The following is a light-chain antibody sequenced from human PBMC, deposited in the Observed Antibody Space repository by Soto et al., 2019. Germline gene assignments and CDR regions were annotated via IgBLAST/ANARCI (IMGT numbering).Light chain of an antibody. CDR1: SSDVGSYNL. CDR2: EVT. V-gene: IGLV2-23*02. Sequence: QAVVTQPASVSGSPGQSITISCTGTSSDVGSYNLVSWYQQHPGKATKLMIYEVTKRPSGVSNRYSGSKSGNTAYLTNSGLQAEDEADYYCCSYAGSNYVFGTGTKVTVL. J-gene: IGLJ1*01. CDR3: CSYAGSNYV.